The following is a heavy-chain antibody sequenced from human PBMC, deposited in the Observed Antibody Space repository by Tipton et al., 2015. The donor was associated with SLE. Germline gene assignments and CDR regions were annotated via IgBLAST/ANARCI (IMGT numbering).Heavy chain of an antibody. Sequence: TLSLTCIVSGGPTTTTPSYWGWIRQSPEKWLGWIGSTHYSGTTYYNTSLESRVTMSMDTSKNEFSLNLRSVTATDTAVYYCARLSPLWFGEYTEYWGQGTLVTVTS. CDR2: THYSGTT. V-gene: IGHV4-39*01. CDR1: GGPTTTTPSY. CDR3: ARLSPLWFGEYTEY. D-gene: IGHD3-10*01. J-gene: IGHJ4*02.